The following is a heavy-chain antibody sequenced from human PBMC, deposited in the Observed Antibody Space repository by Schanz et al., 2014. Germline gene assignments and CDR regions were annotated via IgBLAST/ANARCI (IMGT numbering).Heavy chain of an antibody. D-gene: IGHD5-12*01. CDR3: ARDFSAYVGNYFDY. CDR2: ISAQTGDT. Sequence: QVQLVQSGAEVKKPGASVKVSCKASGYTFTSYDINWVRQAPGQGLEWIGWISAQTGDTRYAQKMQGRVTMTRDVSSTTAFLELRSLRYDDTAVYYCARDFSAYVGNYFDYWGQGTLVTVSS. V-gene: IGHV1-18*01. CDR1: GYTFTSYD. J-gene: IGHJ4*02.